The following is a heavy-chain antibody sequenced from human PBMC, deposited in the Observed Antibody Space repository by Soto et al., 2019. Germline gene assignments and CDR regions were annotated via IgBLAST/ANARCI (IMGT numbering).Heavy chain of an antibody. Sequence: ASVKVSCKASGYTFTSYGISWVRQAPGQGLEWMGWISAYNGNTNYAQKLQGRVTMTTDTSTSTAYMELRSPRSDDTAVYYCARDYYYDSSGYYRPFDYWGQGTLVTVSS. CDR1: GYTFTSYG. J-gene: IGHJ4*02. V-gene: IGHV1-18*01. D-gene: IGHD3-22*01. CDR3: ARDYYYDSSGYYRPFDY. CDR2: ISAYNGNT.